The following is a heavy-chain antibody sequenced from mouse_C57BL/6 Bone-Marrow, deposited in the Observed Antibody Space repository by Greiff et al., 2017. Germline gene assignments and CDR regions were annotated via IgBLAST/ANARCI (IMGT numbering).Heavy chain of an antibody. CDR1: GFTFSSYG. CDR3: ASPSHYYGSSLFAY. J-gene: IGHJ3*01. D-gene: IGHD1-1*01. Sequence: VQLKESGGDLVKPGGSLKLSCAASGFTFSSYGMSWVRQTPDKRLEWVATISSGGSYTYYPDSVKGRFTISRDNAKNTLYLQMSSLKSEDTAMYYWASPSHYYGSSLFAYWGQGTLVTVSA. V-gene: IGHV5-6*01. CDR2: ISSGGSYT.